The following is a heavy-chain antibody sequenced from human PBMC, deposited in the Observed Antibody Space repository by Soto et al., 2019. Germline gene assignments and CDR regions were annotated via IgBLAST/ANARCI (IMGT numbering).Heavy chain of an antibody. CDR1: GFTLGDYY. Sequence: EVQLVESGGGLVQPGGSLRLSCAASGFTLGDYYMDWVRQAPGKGLEWVGRSRSKARGYTTEYAASVTGRFTVSRDESKHSFYLQMNSLKSEDTALYYCVRGFNSFDIWGQGTLLTVSS. J-gene: IGHJ3*02. V-gene: IGHV3-72*01. CDR2: SRSKARGYTT. CDR3: VRGFNSFDI.